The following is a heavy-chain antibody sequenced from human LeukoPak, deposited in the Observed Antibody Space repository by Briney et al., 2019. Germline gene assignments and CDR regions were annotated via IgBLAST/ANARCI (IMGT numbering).Heavy chain of an antibody. CDR3: AKDLGRLITMIVVVQSAFDY. J-gene: IGHJ4*02. CDR2: IRYDGSNK. CDR1: GFTFSSYG. D-gene: IGHD3-22*01. V-gene: IGHV3-30*02. Sequence: PGGPLRLSFAASGFTFSSYGMHWVRQAPGKGLEWVAFIRYDGSNKYYADSVKVRFTISRDNSKNTLYLQMNSLRAEDTAVYYCAKDLGRLITMIVVVQSAFDYWGQGTLVTVSS.